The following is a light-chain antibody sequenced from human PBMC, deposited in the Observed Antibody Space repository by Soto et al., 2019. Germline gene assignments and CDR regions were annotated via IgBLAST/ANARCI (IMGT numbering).Light chain of an antibody. CDR3: CSYAGSSTLFV. J-gene: IGLJ1*01. V-gene: IGLV2-23*02. Sequence: QSALTQPASVSGSPGQSITISCTGTSSDVGSYNLVSWYQQHPGKAPKLMIYEVSKRPSGVPNRFSGSKSGNTASLTISGLQAEDEADYYCCSYAGSSTLFVFGTGTKLTVL. CDR2: EVS. CDR1: SSDVGSYNL.